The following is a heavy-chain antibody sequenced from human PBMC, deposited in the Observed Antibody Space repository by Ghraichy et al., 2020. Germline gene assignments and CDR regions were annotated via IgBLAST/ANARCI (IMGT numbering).Heavy chain of an antibody. J-gene: IGHJ4*02. CDR1: GFTFSSYA. CDR3: AKVFGTYGGGDCPFDY. CDR2: ISGSGGST. V-gene: IGHV3-23*01. Sequence: GGSLRLSCAASGFTFSSYAMSWVRQAPGKGLEWVSAISGSGGSTYYADSVKGRFTISRDNSKNTLYLQMNSLRAEDTAVYYCAKVFGTYGGGDCPFDYWGQGTLVTVSS. D-gene: IGHD2-21*02.